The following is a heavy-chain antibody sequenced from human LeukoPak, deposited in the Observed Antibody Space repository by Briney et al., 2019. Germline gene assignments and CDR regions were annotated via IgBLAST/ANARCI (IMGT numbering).Heavy chain of an antibody. CDR3: ARVDVWGSFRSHC. J-gene: IGHJ4*02. V-gene: IGHV3-74*01. CDR1: GFTFSSPW. Sequence: GGSLRLSCAASGFTFSSPWMHWVRQAPGKGLVWVSRIRGDGSSTSYADSVQGRFTISRDNAKNTLYLQMNSLRAEDTAVYYCARVDVWGSFRSHCWGQGTLVTVSS. D-gene: IGHD3-16*02. CDR2: IRGDGSST.